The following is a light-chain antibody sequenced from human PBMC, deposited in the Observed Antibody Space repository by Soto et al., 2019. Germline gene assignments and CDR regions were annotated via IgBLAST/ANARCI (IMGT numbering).Light chain of an antibody. Sequence: QSGLTQPASVSGSPGQSITISCTGTSSAIGGYNCVSWYQQHPGKAPKLVIYDVSHRPSGISNRFSGSKSANTASLTVSGLQAEDEADYYCSSYTSASAFVLFGGWTKLTVL. CDR1: SSAIGGYNC. CDR3: SSYTSASAFVL. CDR2: DVS. V-gene: IGLV2-14*03. J-gene: IGLJ2*01.